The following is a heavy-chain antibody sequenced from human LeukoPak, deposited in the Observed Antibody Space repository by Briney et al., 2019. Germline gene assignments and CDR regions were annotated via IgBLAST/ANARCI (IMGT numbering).Heavy chain of an antibody. V-gene: IGHV4-39*01. CDR3: ARRTILTGSDY. CDR1: GGSISTSNYY. D-gene: IGHD3-9*01. J-gene: IGHJ4*02. Sequence: SETLSLTCTVSGGSISTSNYYWGWIRQPPGKGLEWIGNIFYSGSTYYSPSLKSRVTISLDTSRNQFSLKLSSVTAADTAVYYCARRTILTGSDYWGQGTLVTVSS. CDR2: IFYSGST.